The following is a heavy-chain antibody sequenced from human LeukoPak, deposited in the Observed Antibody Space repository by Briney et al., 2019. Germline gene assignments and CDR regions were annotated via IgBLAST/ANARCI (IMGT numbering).Heavy chain of an antibody. D-gene: IGHD3-10*01. CDR1: GFTFSDYY. CDR3: AKEYGSGSDPNDALDI. V-gene: IGHV3-11*05. J-gene: IGHJ3*02. CDR2: ISSSSSYT. Sequence: PGGSLRLSCAASGFTFSDYYMSWIRQAPGKGLEWISYISSSSSYTHYADSVKGRFTISRDNAKNSLYLQMSSLTAEYTAVYYCAKEYGSGSDPNDALDIWGQGTMVTVSS.